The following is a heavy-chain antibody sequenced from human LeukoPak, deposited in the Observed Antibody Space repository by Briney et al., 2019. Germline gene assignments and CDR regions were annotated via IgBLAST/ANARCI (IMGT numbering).Heavy chain of an antibody. CDR1: GGSISSYY. D-gene: IGHD1-26*01. CDR2: IYYSGST. Sequence: PSETLSLTCTVSGGSISSYYWSWLRQPPGKGLEWIGYIYYSGSTNYNPSLKSRVTISVDTSKNQFSLKLSSVTAADTAVYYCARFAGAGRYYYYGMDVRGQGTTVTVSS. V-gene: IGHV4-59*01. CDR3: ARFAGAGRYYYYGMDV. J-gene: IGHJ6*02.